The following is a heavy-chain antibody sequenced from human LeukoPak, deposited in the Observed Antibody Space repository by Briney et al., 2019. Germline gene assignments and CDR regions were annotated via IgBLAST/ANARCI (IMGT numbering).Heavy chain of an antibody. J-gene: IGHJ4*02. CDR2: IWYGGSNK. Sequence: PGRSLRLSCAASGFTFSSYGMHWVRQAPGKGLEWVAVIWYGGSNKYYADSVKGRFTISRDNSKNTLYLQMNSLRAEDTAVYYCAKDQVRSLWFGELSFDYWGQGTLVTVSS. CDR3: AKDQVRSLWFGELSFDY. D-gene: IGHD3-10*01. CDR1: GFTFSSYG. V-gene: IGHV3-30*18.